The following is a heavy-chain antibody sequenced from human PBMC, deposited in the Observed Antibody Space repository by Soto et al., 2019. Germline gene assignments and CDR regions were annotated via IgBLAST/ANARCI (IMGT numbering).Heavy chain of an antibody. CDR2: ISGSGGST. J-gene: IGHJ6*03. CDR1: GFTFSSYA. Sequence: GGSLRLSCAASGFTFSSYAMSWVRQAPGKGLEWVSAISGSGGSTYYADSVKGRFTISRDNSKNTLYLQMNSLRAEDTAVYYCAKADFGVVIAYYYYMDVWGKGTTVTVSS. D-gene: IGHD3-3*01. V-gene: IGHV3-23*01. CDR3: AKADFGVVIAYYYYMDV.